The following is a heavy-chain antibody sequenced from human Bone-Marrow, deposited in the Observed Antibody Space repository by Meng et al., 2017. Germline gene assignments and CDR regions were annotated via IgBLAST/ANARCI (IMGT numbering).Heavy chain of an antibody. V-gene: IGHV4-34*01. D-gene: IGHD5-18*01. CDR2: INHSGST. J-gene: IGHJ4*02. Sequence: QGQLQQWGAGLFKPSETLSLTCAVYGGSFSGYYWSWIRQPPGKGLEWIGEINHSGSTNYIPSLKSRVTISVDTSKNQFSLKLSSVTAADTAVYYCARGSWLQLWLQDYWGQGTLVTVSS. CDR3: ARGSWLQLWLQDY. CDR1: GGSFSGYY.